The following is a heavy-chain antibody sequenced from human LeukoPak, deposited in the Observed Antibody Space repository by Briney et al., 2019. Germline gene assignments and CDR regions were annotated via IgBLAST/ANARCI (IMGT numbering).Heavy chain of an antibody. D-gene: IGHD3-22*01. CDR2: ISSSGSTI. V-gene: IGHV3-11*01. J-gene: IGHJ3*02. CDR3: ARKRWSYYDSSGYDAFDI. Sequence: PGGSLRLSCAASGFTFSDYYMSWIRQAPGKGLEWVSYISSSGSTIYYADSVKGRFTISRDNAKNSLYLQMNSLSAEDTAVYYCARKRWSYYDSSGYDAFDIWGQGTMVTVSS. CDR1: GFTFSDYY.